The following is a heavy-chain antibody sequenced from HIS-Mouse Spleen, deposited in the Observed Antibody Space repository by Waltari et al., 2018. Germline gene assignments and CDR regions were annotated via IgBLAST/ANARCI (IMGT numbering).Heavy chain of an antibody. CDR2: IDWDDDK. D-gene: IGHD6-19*01. CDR3: ARIAEGYSSGWYAFDY. CDR1: GFSLSTSGMC. J-gene: IGHJ4*02. V-gene: IGHV2-70*15. Sequence: QVTLRESGPALVKPTQTLTLTCTFSGFSLSTSGMCVSWIRQPPGKALEWLARIDWDDDKYYSTFLKTRLTISKDTSKTQVVLTMTNMDPVDTATYYCARIAEGYSSGWYAFDYWGQGTLGTVSS.